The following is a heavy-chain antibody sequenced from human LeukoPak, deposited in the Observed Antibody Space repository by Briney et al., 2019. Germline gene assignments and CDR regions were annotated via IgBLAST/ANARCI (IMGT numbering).Heavy chain of an antibody. CDR3: ARVRITMVRGGYYYCMDV. D-gene: IGHD3-10*01. CDR2: IYYSGST. CDR1: GGSISSSSYY. Sequence: PSETLSLTCTVSGGSISSSSYYWGWIRQPPGKGLEWIGSIYYSGSTYYNPSLKSRVTISVDTSKNQFSLKLSSVTAADTAVYYCARVRITMVRGGYYYCMDVWGKGTTVTISS. J-gene: IGHJ6*03. V-gene: IGHV4-39*07.